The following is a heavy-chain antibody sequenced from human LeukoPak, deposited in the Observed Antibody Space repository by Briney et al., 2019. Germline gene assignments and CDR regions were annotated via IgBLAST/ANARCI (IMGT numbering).Heavy chain of an antibody. CDR2: INAGNGNT. Sequence: ASVKVSCKASGYTFTSYAMHWVRQAPGQRLEWMGWINAGNGNTKYSQKFQGRVTITRDTSASTAYMELSSLRSEDTAVYYCARDWGYCSGGRCNWFDPWGQGTLVTVSS. D-gene: IGHD2-15*01. CDR1: GYTFTSYA. V-gene: IGHV1-3*01. J-gene: IGHJ5*02. CDR3: ARDWGYCSGGRCNWFDP.